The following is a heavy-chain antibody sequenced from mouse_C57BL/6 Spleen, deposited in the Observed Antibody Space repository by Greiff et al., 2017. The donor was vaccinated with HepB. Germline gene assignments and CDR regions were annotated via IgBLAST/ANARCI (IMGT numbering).Heavy chain of an antibody. Sequence: EVMLVESGGGLVKPGGSLKLSCAASGFTFSSYTMSWVRQTPEKRLEWVATISGGGGNTYYPDSVKGRFTISRDNAKNTLYLQMSSLRSEDTALYYCARHGGSIFDYWGQGTTLTVSS. CDR2: ISGGGGNT. CDR1: GFTFSSYT. D-gene: IGHD1-1*01. CDR3: ARHGGSIFDY. V-gene: IGHV5-9*01. J-gene: IGHJ2*01.